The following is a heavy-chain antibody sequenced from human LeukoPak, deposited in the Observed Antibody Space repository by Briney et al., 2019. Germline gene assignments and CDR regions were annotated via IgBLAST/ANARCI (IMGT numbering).Heavy chain of an antibody. D-gene: IGHD2-2*01. CDR3: ARAFVVVPAAHFDY. V-gene: IGHV4-34*01. CDR2: INHSGST. CDR1: GGSFSGYY. J-gene: IGHJ4*02. Sequence: SETLSLTCAVYGGSFSGYYWSWIRQPSGKGLEWIGEINHSGSTNYNPSLKSRVTISVDTSKNQFSLKLSSVTAADTAVYYCARAFVVVPAAHFDYWGQGTLVTVSS.